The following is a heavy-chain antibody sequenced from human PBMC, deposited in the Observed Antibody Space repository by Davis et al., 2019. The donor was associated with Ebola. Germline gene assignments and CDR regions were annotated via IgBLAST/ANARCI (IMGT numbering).Heavy chain of an antibody. J-gene: IGHJ3*02. CDR1: GGSISSYY. Sequence: PSETLSLTCTVSGGSISSYYWSWIRQPPGKGREWIGYIYYSGSTNYNPSLKSRVTISVDTSKNQFSLKLSSVTAADTAVYYCARLRDYGGNSLAFDIWGQGTMVTVSS. D-gene: IGHD4-23*01. CDR2: IYYSGST. V-gene: IGHV4-59*08. CDR3: ARLRDYGGNSLAFDI.